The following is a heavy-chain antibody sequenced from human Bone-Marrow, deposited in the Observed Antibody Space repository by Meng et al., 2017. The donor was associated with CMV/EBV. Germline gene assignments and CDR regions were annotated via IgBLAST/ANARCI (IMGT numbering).Heavy chain of an antibody. CDR2: ISRSSSHI. Sequence: GGSLRLSCAASGFTFDGYDMNWVRQAPGKGLEWVSYISRSSSHIYYLDSVKGRFTISRDNAKNSLYLQMDSLSAEDTAVYYCSRDRDTRARAGGMDGWGQGTTVTVSS. CDR1: GFTFDGYD. V-gene: IGHV3-21*06. CDR3: SRDRDTRARAGGMDG. J-gene: IGHJ6*02. D-gene: IGHD6-6*01.